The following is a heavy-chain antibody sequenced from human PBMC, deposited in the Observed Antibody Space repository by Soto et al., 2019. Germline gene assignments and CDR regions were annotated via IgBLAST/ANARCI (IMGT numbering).Heavy chain of an antibody. CDR3: ARVPSYLPEDY. V-gene: IGHV1-18*01. Sequence: QVQLVQSGAEVKKPGASVRVSCKASGYTFTNYGISWVRQAPGQGLEWTGWISAYNGETINAQKRQGRVTTTTDTSTSTADMELRSLRSDDTAMYFCARVPSYLPEDYWGQGTLVTVSS. CDR1: GYTFTNYG. J-gene: IGHJ4*02. CDR2: ISAYNGET.